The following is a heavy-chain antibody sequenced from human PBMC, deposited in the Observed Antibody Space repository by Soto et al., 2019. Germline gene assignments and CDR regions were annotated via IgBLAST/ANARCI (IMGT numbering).Heavy chain of an antibody. CDR3: AYGSGSYYNHDY. V-gene: IGHV1-69*02. J-gene: IGHJ4*02. CDR2: IIPILDIA. CDR1: GGTFNTYT. Sequence: SVKVSCKASGGTFNTYTINWVRQAPGQGLEWMGRIIPILDIANYAQKFQGRVTITADKSTSTAYMELTSLRSEDTAMYYCAYGSGSYYNHDYWGQGTLVTVSS. D-gene: IGHD3-10*01.